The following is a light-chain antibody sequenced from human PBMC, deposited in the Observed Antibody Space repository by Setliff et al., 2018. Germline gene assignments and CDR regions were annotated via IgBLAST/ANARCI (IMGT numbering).Light chain of an antibody. CDR1: SSNIGAGYE. CDR2: NNI. CDR3: QSYDSSLRYV. J-gene: IGLJ1*01. V-gene: IGLV1-40*01. Sequence: QSALTQPPSVSGAPGQRVTISCSGNSSNIGAGYEVHWYQQLPGTAPKLLIHNNIVRSLGVSGRFSASKSGTSASLAISGLQADDEADYYCQSYDSSLRYVFGSGTKVTVL.